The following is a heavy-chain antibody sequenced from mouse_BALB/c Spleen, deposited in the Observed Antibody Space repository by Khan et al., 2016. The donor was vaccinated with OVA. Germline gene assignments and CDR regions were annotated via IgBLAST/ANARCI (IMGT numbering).Heavy chain of an antibody. Sequence: QVRLQQSGPSLVQPSQSLSITCTVSGFSLTNFGVHWVRQSPGKGMEWLGVIWRGGSRDYNAAVMSRLSITKDNSKSQVFFKMNSLQADDTAIYXCATTVTGTTIDFWGQGTTRTVSS. D-gene: IGHD4-1*01. V-gene: IGHV2-5-1*01. CDR2: IWRGGSR. CDR1: GFSLTNFG. CDR3: ATTVTGTTIDF. J-gene: IGHJ2*01.